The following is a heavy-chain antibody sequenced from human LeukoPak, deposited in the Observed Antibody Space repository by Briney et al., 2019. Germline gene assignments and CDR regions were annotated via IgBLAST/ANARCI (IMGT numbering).Heavy chain of an antibody. J-gene: IGHJ4*02. CDR3: ARTGSGWYARHYFDY. D-gene: IGHD6-19*01. V-gene: IGHV4-4*02. CDR1: GGSISSSNW. CDR2: IYYSGTT. Sequence: SGTLSLTCAVSGGSISSSNWWSWVRQPPGKGLEWMGEIYYSGTTYYNPSLKSRVTISVDTSKNQFSLKLSSVTAADTAVYYCARTGSGWYARHYFDYWGQGTLVTVSS.